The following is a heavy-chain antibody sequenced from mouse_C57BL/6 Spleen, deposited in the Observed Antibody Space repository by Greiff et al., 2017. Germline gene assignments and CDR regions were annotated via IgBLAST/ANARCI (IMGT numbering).Heavy chain of an antibody. D-gene: IGHD1-1*01. Sequence: QVQLQQSGPELVKPGASVKISCKASGYAFSSSWMTWVKQRPGKGLEWIGRIYPGDGDTNYNGKFKGKATLTADESSSTAYMQLSSLTSEDAAVYFGANYDGSSYYFDYWGQGTTLTVSS. CDR1: GYAFSSSW. V-gene: IGHV1-82*01. J-gene: IGHJ2*01. CDR2: IYPGDGDT. CDR3: ANYDGSSYYFDY.